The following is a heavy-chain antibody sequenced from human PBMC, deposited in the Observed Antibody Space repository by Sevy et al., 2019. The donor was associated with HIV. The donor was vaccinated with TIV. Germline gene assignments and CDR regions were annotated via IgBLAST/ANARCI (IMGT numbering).Heavy chain of an antibody. CDR2: ISGLTNYI. CDR1: AFTFSDYY. J-gene: IGHJ3*02. Sequence: GGSLRLSCAASAFTFSDYYMSWIRQAPGKGLEWVSYISGLTNYINYADSVKGRFTISRDNAKNSLYLQMNSLRAEDTAVYYCARYDSGGVAFDIWGQGTMVTVSS. CDR3: ARYDSGGVAFDI. V-gene: IGHV3-11*06. D-gene: IGHD3-22*01.